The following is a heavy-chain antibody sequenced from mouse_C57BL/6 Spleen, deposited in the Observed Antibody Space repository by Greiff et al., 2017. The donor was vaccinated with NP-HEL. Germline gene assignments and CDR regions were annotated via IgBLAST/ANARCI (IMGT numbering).Heavy chain of an antibody. J-gene: IGHJ1*03. CDR3: ARRSYYDYDGENWYFDV. V-gene: IGHV5-17*01. CDR2: ISSGSSTI. Sequence: EVQGVESGGGLVKPGGSLKLSCAASGFTFSDYGMHWVRQAPEKGLEWVAYISSGSSTIYYADTVKGRFTISRDNAKNTLFLQMTSLRSEDTAMYYCARRSYYDYDGENWYFDVWGTGTTVTVSS. CDR1: GFTFSDYG. D-gene: IGHD2-4*01.